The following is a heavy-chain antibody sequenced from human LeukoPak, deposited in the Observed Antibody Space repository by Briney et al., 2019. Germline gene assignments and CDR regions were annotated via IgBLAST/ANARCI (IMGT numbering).Heavy chain of an antibody. V-gene: IGHV3-13*01. CDR1: GFTFSSYD. CDR3: AKDRTAPHSSSWYPYFGY. Sequence: GGSLRLSCAASGFTFSSYDMHWVRQATGKGLEWVSAIGTAGDTYYPGSVKGRFTISRDNSKNTLYLQMNSLRAEDTAVYYCAKDRTAPHSSSWYPYFGYWGQGTLVTVSS. CDR2: IGTAGDT. D-gene: IGHD6-13*01. J-gene: IGHJ4*02.